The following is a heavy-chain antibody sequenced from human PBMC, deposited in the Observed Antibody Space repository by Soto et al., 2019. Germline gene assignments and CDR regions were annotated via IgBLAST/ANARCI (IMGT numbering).Heavy chain of an antibody. CDR2: IYHSGST. V-gene: IGHV4-4*02. D-gene: IGHD4-17*01. CDR1: GGSISSSNW. Sequence: QVQLQESGPGLVKPSGTLSLTCAVSGGSISSSNWWSWVRQPPGKGLEWIGEIYHSGSTNYNPSRKIRVPLPIDKPKNQSSLNLTSVTAAEPAVYYCARWAVHTVTMKHYYYYGMDVWGKGTTVTVSS. J-gene: IGHJ6*04. CDR3: ARWAVHTVTMKHYYYYGMDV.